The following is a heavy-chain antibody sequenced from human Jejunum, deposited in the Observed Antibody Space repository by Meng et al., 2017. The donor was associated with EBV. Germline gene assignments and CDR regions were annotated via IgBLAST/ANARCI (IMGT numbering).Heavy chain of an antibody. CDR2: INPTGDST. J-gene: IGHJ5*02. V-gene: IGHV1-46*01. Sequence: QWQLVQSGAGVKKPGASVKVSCKVSGDTFTRYYMHWVRQAPGQGLEWMGIINPTGDSTTYAEKFQGRLTMTRDTSTTTAYMELSSLRSEDTAVYYCAGGMTIRQNWFDPWGQGTLV. D-gene: IGHD5-24*01. CDR3: AGGMTIRQNWFDP. CDR1: GDTFTRYY.